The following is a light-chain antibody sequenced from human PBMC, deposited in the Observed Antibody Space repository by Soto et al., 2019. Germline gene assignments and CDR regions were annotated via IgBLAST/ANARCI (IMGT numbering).Light chain of an antibody. CDR3: QQYGSSIT. CDR1: QSVRSS. J-gene: IGKJ5*01. V-gene: IGKV3-20*01. Sequence: IVMTQSPATLSVSPWERATLSCRASQSVRSSLAWYQQKPGQAPRALIYGASNRATGIPDRFSGSGSGTDFTLTISRLEPEDFAVYYCQQYGSSITFGQGTRLEIK. CDR2: GAS.